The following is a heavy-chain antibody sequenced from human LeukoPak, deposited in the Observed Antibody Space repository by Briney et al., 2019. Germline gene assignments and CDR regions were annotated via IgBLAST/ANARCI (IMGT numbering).Heavy chain of an antibody. V-gene: IGHV4-39*07. CDR3: ARGWGYCSGGSCYSAYFDY. CDR2: INHSGST. J-gene: IGHJ4*02. D-gene: IGHD2-15*01. Sequence: SETLSLTCSVSGDSISTSSYYWGWIRQPPGKGLEWIGEINHSGSTNYNPSLKSRVTISVDTSKNQFSLKLSSVTAADTAVYYCARGWGYCSGGSCYSAYFDYWGQGTLVTVSS. CDR1: GDSISTSSYY.